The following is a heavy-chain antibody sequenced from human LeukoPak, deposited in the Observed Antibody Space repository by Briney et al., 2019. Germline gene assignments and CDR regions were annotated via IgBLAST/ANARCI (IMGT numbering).Heavy chain of an antibody. J-gene: IGHJ6*03. CDR2: IIAGGGTT. CDR1: GFSFSDYA. V-gene: IGHV3-23*01. CDR3: AREGISKRITGTTSEYYYYMDV. Sequence: GGSLRLSCAASGFSFSDYAMTWVRQAPGKGLEWVSTIIAGGGTTFNADSMKGRFTISRDNSNNAVYLQMNSLRVEDTAVYYCAREGISKRITGTTSEYYYYMDVWGKGTTVTVSS. D-gene: IGHD1-7*01.